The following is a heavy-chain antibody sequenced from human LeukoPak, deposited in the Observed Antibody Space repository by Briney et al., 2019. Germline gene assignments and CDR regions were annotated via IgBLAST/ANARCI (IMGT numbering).Heavy chain of an antibody. CDR1: GGTFSNYA. V-gene: IGHV1-69*06. CDR2: IIPIFGTT. Sequence: SVKVSCKASGGTFSNYAINWVRRAPGQGLEWMGGIIPIFGTTNHAQKFQGRVRITADKSTSTAYMELSSLRSEDTAVYYCARPLHKLAPMDVWGKGTTVTISS. CDR3: ARPLHKLAPMDV. D-gene: IGHD1-1*01. J-gene: IGHJ6*04.